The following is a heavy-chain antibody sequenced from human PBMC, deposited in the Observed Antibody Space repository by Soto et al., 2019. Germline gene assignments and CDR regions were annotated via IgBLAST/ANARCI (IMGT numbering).Heavy chain of an antibody. CDR2: ISNSGGST. Sequence: EVQVLESGGGLVQPGGALRLSCAASGFTFSSYAMAWVRQPPGKGLEWVSSISNSGGSTYYADSVKGRFTISRDNSKNTVYLQMNSLRAEDTAVYYCAKDHGMDVWGQGATVTACS. CDR1: GFTFSSYA. V-gene: IGHV3-23*01. J-gene: IGHJ6*02. CDR3: AKDHGMDV.